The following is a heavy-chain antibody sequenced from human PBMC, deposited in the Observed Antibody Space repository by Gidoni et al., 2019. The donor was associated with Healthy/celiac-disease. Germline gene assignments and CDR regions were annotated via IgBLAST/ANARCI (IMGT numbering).Heavy chain of an antibody. J-gene: IGHJ5*02. CDR2: IIPILGIA. Sequence: QVQLVQSGAEVKKPGSSVKVSCKASGGTFSSSTISWVRQAPGQGLEWMGRIIPILGIANYAQKFQGRVTITADKSTSTAYMELSSLRSEDTAVYYCARGGSGDSGWFDPWGQGTLVTVSS. D-gene: IGHD3-10*01. CDR3: ARGGSGDSGWFDP. V-gene: IGHV1-69*02. CDR1: GGTFSSST.